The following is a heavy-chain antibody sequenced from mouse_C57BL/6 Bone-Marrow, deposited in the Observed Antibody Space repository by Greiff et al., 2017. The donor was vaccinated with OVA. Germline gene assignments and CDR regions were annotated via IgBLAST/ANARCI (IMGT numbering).Heavy chain of an antibody. CDR3: ARKYYSNWKAMDY. CDR2: INPSSGYT. J-gene: IGHJ4*01. D-gene: IGHD2-5*01. CDR1: GYTFTSYT. V-gene: IGHV1-4*01. Sequence: VQLQQSGAELARPGASVKMSCKASGYTFTSYTMHWVKQRPGQGLEWIGYINPSSGYTKYNQKFKDKATLTADKSSSTAYMQLSNLTSEDSAVYDGARKYYSNWKAMDYWGQGTSVTVSS.